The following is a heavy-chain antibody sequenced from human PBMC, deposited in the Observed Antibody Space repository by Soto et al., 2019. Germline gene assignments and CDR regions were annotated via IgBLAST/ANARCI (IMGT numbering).Heavy chain of an antibody. CDR3: ARDVSPGSSSLYLDAFDI. CDR1: GFTLSAYW. Sequence: EVPLEESGGDLVQPGGSLRLSCAASGFTLSAYWMTWVRQAPGKGLEWVANINRDGSKKSYLDSVRGRFTISRDNVGNSLYLQMDSLRADDTALYYCARDVSPGSSSLYLDAFDIWGQGTRVTVSS. CDR2: INRDGSKK. V-gene: IGHV3-7*05. D-gene: IGHD6-13*01. J-gene: IGHJ3*02.